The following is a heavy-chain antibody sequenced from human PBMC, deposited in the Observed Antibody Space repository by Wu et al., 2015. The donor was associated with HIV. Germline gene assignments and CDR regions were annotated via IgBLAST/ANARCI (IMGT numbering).Heavy chain of an antibody. D-gene: IGHD3-10*01. V-gene: IGHV1-2*02. CDR1: GYTFTSYG. Sequence: QVQLLQSGAEVKKPGASVKVFCKASGYTFTSYGISWVRQAPGQGLEWVGWINPYSGARDYAQKFQGRVTMTLDTSIRTTYMELNGLTSDDTAIYYCARHGGEAGSGIYYLDYWGPGTLVIVSS. CDR3: ARHGGEAGSGIYYLDY. J-gene: IGHJ4*02. CDR2: INPYSGAR.